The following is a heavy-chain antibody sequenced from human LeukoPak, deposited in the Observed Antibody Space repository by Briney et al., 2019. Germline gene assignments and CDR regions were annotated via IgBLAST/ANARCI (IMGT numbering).Heavy chain of an antibody. CDR1: GFTFSSYA. V-gene: IGHV3-30*04. J-gene: IGHJ4*02. D-gene: IGHD3-22*01. CDR3: AKGLGPYYDSSGYLFDY. CDR2: ISYDGSNK. Sequence: GGSLRLSCAASGFTFSSYAMHWVRQAPGKGLEWVAVISYDGSNKYYADSVKGRFTISRDNSKNTLYLQMNCLRAEDTAVYYCAKGLGPYYDSSGYLFDYWGQGTLVTVSS.